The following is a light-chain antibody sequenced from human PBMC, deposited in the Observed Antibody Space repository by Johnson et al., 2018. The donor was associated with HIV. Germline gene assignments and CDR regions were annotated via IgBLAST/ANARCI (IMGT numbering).Light chain of an antibody. CDR2: ENN. Sequence: QSVLTQPPSVSAAPGQKVTISCSGSSSNIGNNYVSWYQQLPGTAPKLLIYENNKRPSGIPDRFSGSSSVTSATLGITGLQTGDGADYYCGTWDSRLSAYVFGSGTKVTVL. V-gene: IGLV1-51*02. CDR1: SSNIGNNY. J-gene: IGLJ1*01. CDR3: GTWDSRLSAYV.